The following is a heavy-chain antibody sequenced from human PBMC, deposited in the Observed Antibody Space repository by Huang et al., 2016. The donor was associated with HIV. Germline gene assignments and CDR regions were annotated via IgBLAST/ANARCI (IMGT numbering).Heavy chain of an antibody. V-gene: IGHV3-15*01. D-gene: IGHD3-10*01. CDR3: TTEFYDGLPYYFDL. CDR1: KFTFTNAR. Sequence: VQLVESGGGFVKPGGSLRLSCAASKFTFTNARMSWVRQATGKVLEWYGRYKSKTDGETTDDGAPVKVRFTISTDDSKTTMYLQMSSLKTEDTAVYYCTTEFYDGLPYYFDLWGRGTLVTVSS. J-gene: IGHJ2*01. CDR2: YKSKTDGETT.